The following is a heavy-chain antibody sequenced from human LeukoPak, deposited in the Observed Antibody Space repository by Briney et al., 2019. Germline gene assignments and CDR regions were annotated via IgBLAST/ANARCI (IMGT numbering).Heavy chain of an antibody. V-gene: IGHV3-30-3*01. CDR2: ILYDGSQK. J-gene: IGHJ6*02. D-gene: IGHD1-7*01. CDR3: ARGPMGTTNIIRYNWNYGGYYYGMDV. Sequence: PGGSLRLSCAASGFIFSDYTLHWVRQAPGKGLEWVAVILYDGSQKYYADSVRGRFTISRDNSKNTMSLEMNSLRAEDTAVYYCARGPMGTTNIIRYNWNYGGYYYGMDVWGQGTTVTVSS. CDR1: GFIFSDYT.